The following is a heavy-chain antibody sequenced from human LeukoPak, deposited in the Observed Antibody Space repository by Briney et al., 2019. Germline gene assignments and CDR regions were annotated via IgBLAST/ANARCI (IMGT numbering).Heavy chain of an antibody. CDR2: IKQDGSGK. CDR3: AELGITMIGGV. J-gene: IGHJ6*04. Sequence: GGSLRLSCAASGFTFSSYYMSWVRQAPGKGLEWVANIKQDGSGKYYVDSVKGRFTISRDNAKNSLYLQMNSLRAEDTAVYYCAELGITMIGGVWGKGTTVTISS. V-gene: IGHV3-7*01. CDR1: GFTFSSYY. D-gene: IGHD3-10*02.